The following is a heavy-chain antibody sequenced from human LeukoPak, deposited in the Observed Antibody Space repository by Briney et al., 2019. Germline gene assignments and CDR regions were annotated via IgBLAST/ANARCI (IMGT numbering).Heavy chain of an antibody. CDR1: GFTFSNYA. D-gene: IGHD2-21*02. CDR3: AIGGLTTIDY. Sequence: GGSLRLSCEASGFTFSNYAMSWVRQAPGKGLEWVAVMSSDERNQYYADSVQGRFTLSRDNSRNTLFLQMNSLRVEDTAVYYCAIGGLTTIDYWGQGTLVAVSS. J-gene: IGHJ4*02. V-gene: IGHV3-30*02. CDR2: MSSDERNQ.